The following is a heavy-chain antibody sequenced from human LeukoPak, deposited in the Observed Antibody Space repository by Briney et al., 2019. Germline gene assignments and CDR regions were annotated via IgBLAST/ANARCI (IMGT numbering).Heavy chain of an antibody. CDR2: ISYDGSNK. J-gene: IGHJ4*02. D-gene: IGHD4-17*01. V-gene: IGHV3-30-3*01. Sequence: GGSLRLSCAASGFTFSSYWMHWVRQAPGKGLEWVAVISYDGSNKYYADSVKGRFTISRDNSKNTLYLQMNSLRAEDTAVYYCARDSHDYGDYRSDVDYWGQGTLVTVSS. CDR1: GFTFSSYW. CDR3: ARDSHDYGDYRSDVDY.